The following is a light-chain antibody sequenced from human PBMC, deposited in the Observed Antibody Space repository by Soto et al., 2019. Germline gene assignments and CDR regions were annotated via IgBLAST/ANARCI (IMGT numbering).Light chain of an antibody. J-gene: IGKJ1*01. CDR3: QQYGTSPRGT. Sequence: EIGLTQSPGTLSLSPGERATLSCRASQSVSSSYLAWYQHKVGQAPRLLIYAASSRATGIPDRFSGSGSGTDFTLTISRLEPEDFAVYYCQQYGTSPRGTFGQGTKVEIK. CDR2: AAS. V-gene: IGKV3-20*01. CDR1: QSVSSSY.